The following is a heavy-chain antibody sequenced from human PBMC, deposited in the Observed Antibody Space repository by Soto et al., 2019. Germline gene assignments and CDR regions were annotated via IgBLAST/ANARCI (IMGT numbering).Heavy chain of an antibody. CDR2: IIPVIDTV. V-gene: IGHV1-69*01. J-gene: IGHJ1*01. D-gene: IGHD3-10*01. Sequence: QVHLVQSGAEVRKPGSSVKVSCKASGGTFSNSAFNWVRQAPGQGLEWMGGIIPVIDTVDYAQKLQGRVTITADESTSTVYMDLSSLRSEDSAVYYCASSGKSSTGEYFQQWGQGTLVTVSS. CDR3: ASSGKSSTGEYFQQ. CDR1: GGTFSNSA.